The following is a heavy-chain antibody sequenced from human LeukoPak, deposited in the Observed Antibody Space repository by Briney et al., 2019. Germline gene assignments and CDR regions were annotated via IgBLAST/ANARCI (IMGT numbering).Heavy chain of an antibody. CDR3: ARETHAGTGDSGPSGY. D-gene: IGHD7-27*01. Sequence: PGGSLRLSCAASGFTVSSNYMSWVRQAPGKGLEWVSVICSGGSTYYADSVKGRFTISRDNSKNTLYLQMNSLRAEDTAVYYCARETHAGTGDSGPSGYWGQGTLVTVSS. CDR1: GFTVSSNY. CDR2: ICSGGST. J-gene: IGHJ4*02. V-gene: IGHV3-53*01.